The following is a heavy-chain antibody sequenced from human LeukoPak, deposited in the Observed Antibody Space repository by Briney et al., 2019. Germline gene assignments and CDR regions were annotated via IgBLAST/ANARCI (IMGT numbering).Heavy chain of an antibody. CDR1: GGTFSSYD. D-gene: IGHD3-16*02. CDR2: IIPIFGTA. CDR3: AREYYDYVWGSYRHTNYYYYYMDV. V-gene: IGHV1-69*05. Sequence: SVKVSCKASGGTFSSYDISWVRQAPGHGLEWMGRIIPIFGTANYAQKFQGRVTITTDESTSTAYMELSSLRSEDAAVYYCAREYYDYVWGSYRHTNYYYYYMDVWGKGTTVTVSS. J-gene: IGHJ6*03.